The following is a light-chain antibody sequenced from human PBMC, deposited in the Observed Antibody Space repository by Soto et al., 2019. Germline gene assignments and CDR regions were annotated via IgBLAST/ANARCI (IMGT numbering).Light chain of an antibody. Sequence: QSVLTQPASVSGSPGQSITISCSGTRSDIGSYNYVAWYQQFPGKTPKILIYGVSNRPSGVSSRFSGSKSGNTASLTISGLQAEDEADYYCISYTGSSTSYAFGSGTKV. CDR1: RSDIGSYNY. J-gene: IGLJ1*01. CDR2: GVS. CDR3: ISYTGSSTSYA. V-gene: IGLV2-14*01.